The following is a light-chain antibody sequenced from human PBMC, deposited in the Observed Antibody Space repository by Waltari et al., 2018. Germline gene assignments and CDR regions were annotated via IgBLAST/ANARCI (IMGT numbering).Light chain of an antibody. CDR1: YSNIGITV. CDR2: RSD. J-gene: IGLJ3*02. Sequence: QSVLPQPPSASGTPGQRVTISCSGSYSNIGITVVTCYQQLPGKAPKRLIYRSDRRPSGVPVRFSGSKSGSSASLAIDGLHSEDEADYYCASWDDSLNGHWVFGGGTKVTVL. V-gene: IGLV1-44*01. CDR3: ASWDDSLNGHWV.